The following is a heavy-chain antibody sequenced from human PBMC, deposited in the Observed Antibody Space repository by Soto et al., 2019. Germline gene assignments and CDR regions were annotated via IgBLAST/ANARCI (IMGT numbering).Heavy chain of an antibody. V-gene: IGHV1-69*01. CDR2: IIPIFGTA. CDR1: GGTFSSYA. D-gene: IGHD3-3*01. Sequence: QVQLVQSGAEVKKPGSSVKVSCKASGGTFSSYAISWVRQAPGQGLEWMGGIIPIFGTANYAQKFQGRVTITADESTSTAYMEMSSVRSEDTAVYYCARGRIVRFLESIPIMSMDVWGQGTTVTVSS. J-gene: IGHJ6*02. CDR3: ARGRIVRFLESIPIMSMDV.